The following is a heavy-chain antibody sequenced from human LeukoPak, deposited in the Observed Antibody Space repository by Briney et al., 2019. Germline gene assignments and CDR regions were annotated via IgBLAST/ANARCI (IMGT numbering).Heavy chain of an antibody. Sequence: GGSLRLSCAASGFTFSSYGMHWVRQAPGKGLEWVAFIWYDGSNKYYADSVKGRFTISRDNSKNTLYLQMNSLRAEDTAVYYCAKDPEYSGSYWGQGTLVTVSS. V-gene: IGHV3-30*02. D-gene: IGHD1-26*01. J-gene: IGHJ4*02. CDR2: IWYDGSNK. CDR1: GFTFSSYG. CDR3: AKDPEYSGSY.